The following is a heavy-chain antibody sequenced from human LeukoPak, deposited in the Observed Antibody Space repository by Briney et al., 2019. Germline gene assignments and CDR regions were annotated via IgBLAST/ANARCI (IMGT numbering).Heavy chain of an antibody. CDR1: GLTFSNYS. J-gene: IGHJ4*02. CDR3: ARVLSRGGSSRGLAY. CDR2: ISGSSSYI. Sequence: GGSLRLSCTASGLTFSNYSLNWVRQAPGKGLEWASFISGSSSYIYYADSVKGRFTISRDNAKNSVYLQMNSLRDEDTALYYCARVLSRGGSSRGLAYWGQGTLVTVSS. V-gene: IGHV3-21*01. D-gene: IGHD1-26*01.